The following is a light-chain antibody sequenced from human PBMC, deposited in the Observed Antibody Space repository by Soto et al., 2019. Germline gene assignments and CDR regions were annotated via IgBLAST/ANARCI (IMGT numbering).Light chain of an antibody. CDR1: QSITRW. CDR2: DAS. V-gene: IGKV1-5*01. CDR3: QQYNSYSGYT. J-gene: IGKJ2*01. Sequence: DIQMTQSPSTLSASVGDRVTITCRASQSITRWLAWYRQKPGKAPKLLIYDASSLESGVPSTFSGSGSGTEFTLTISSLQPDDFATYYCQQYNSYSGYTFGQGTKLEIK.